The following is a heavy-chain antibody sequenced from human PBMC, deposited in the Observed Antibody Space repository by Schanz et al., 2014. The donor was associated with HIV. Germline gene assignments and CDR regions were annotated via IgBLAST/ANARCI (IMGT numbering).Heavy chain of an antibody. CDR3: ARGGIWEWDQPDFDY. CDR1: GFTFNDYG. Sequence: QVQLVESGGGVVQPGRSLRLSCAASGFTFNDYGMHWVRQAPGKGLEGGVVIWYDGTNIDYADSVKGRFTVSRDNSKNMLYLQMNSLRAEDTAVYYCARGGIWEWDQPDFDYWGQGTLVTVSS. J-gene: IGHJ4*02. CDR2: IWYDGTNI. V-gene: IGHV3-33*01. D-gene: IGHD2-15*01.